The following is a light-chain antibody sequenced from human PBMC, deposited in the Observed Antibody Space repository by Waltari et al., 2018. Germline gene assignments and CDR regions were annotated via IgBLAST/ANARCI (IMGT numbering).Light chain of an antibody. CDR2: WAS. Sequence: DIVMTQSPDSLAVSLGERAVINCKSSQSVFHTNDKNYLAWYQQKPGQPPKLLIFWASTRDSGVPDRFSGSGSGTDFTLAISSLQPEDVAVYVCQQYYSSPNTFGQGTKVEIK. CDR3: QQYYSSPNT. J-gene: IGKJ2*01. V-gene: IGKV4-1*01. CDR1: QSVFHTNDKNY.